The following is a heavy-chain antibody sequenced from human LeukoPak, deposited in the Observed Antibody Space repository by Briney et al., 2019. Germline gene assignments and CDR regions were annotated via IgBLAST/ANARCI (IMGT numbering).Heavy chain of an antibody. Sequence: PSETLSLTCTVSGGSISSNIYSWGWIRQPPGKGLEWIGTIYYGGSTYYNPSLKSRVTISVDTSKNQFSLTLSSVTAADTALCYCARLESAAAGNRWFDPWGQGILVTVSS. CDR3: ARLESAAAGNRWFDP. D-gene: IGHD6-13*01. V-gene: IGHV4-39*07. J-gene: IGHJ5*02. CDR2: IYYGGST. CDR1: GGSISSNIYS.